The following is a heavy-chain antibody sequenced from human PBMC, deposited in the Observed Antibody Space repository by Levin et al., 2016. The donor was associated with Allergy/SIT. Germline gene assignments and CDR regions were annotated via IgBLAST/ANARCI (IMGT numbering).Heavy chain of an antibody. J-gene: IGHJ5*02. Sequence: SVKVSCKASGGTFSSYAISWVRQAPGQGLEWMGGIIPIFGTANYAQKFQGRVTITADESTSTAYMELSSLRSEDTAVYYCAREVTIFGVVIGWFDPWGQGTLVTVSS. D-gene: IGHD3-3*01. V-gene: IGHV1-69*13. CDR1: GGTFSSYA. CDR3: AREVTIFGVVIGWFDP. CDR2: IIPIFGTA.